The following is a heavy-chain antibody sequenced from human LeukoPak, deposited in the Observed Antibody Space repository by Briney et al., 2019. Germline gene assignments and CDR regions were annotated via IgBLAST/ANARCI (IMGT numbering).Heavy chain of an antibody. CDR3: ARDAGYSSSWYGGGIDP. V-gene: IGHV4-61*02. Sequence: SETLSLTCTVSGGSISSGSYYWSWIRQPAGKGLEWIGRIYTSGSTNYNPSLKSRVTISVDTSKNQFSLKLSSVTAADTAVYYCARDAGYSSSWYGGGIDPWGQGTLVTVSS. CDR1: GGSISSGSYY. J-gene: IGHJ5*02. D-gene: IGHD6-13*01. CDR2: IYTSGST.